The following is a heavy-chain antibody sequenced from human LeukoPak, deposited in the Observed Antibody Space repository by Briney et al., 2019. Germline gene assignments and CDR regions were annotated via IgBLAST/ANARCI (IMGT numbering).Heavy chain of an antibody. CDR2: ISGSGAGT. Sequence: AGGSLRLSCAVSGFTFSSYAMNWVRQAPGKGLAWVPGISGSGAGTYYADSVKGRFTISRDNSKNTLYLQMNSLRAEDTAVYYCAKMVREFYTISYYFDYWGQGTLVTVSS. V-gene: IGHV3-23*01. CDR1: GFTFSSYA. D-gene: IGHD2-8*01. CDR3: AKMVREFYTISYYFDY. J-gene: IGHJ4*02.